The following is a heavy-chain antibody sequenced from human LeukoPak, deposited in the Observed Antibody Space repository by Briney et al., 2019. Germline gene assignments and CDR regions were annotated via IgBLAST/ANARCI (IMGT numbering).Heavy chain of an antibody. CDR1: GFTFSSYA. CDR2: ISGSGGST. J-gene: IGHJ6*03. D-gene: IGHD6-13*01. V-gene: IGHV3-23*01. Sequence: PGGSLRLSCAASGFTFSSYAMSWVRQAPGKGLEWVSAISGSGGSTYYADSVKGRFTISRDNSKNTPYLQMNSLRAEDTAVYYCAKSNGGYSSSWYEGNYYYYYMDVWGKGTTVTVSS. CDR3: AKSNGGYSSSWYEGNYYYYYMDV.